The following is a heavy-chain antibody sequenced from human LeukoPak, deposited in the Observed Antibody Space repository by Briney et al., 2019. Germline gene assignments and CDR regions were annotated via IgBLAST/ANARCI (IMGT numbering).Heavy chain of an antibody. CDR2: INPHSGDT. Sequence: GASVKVSCKASGYTFNAFFIHWVRQAPGQGLEWLGWINPHSGDTTYAQNFQGRVTMTRDTSISTIYMEVTSLISDDTAIYYSARAYANYGDYWGQGTLVTVSS. V-gene: IGHV1-2*02. J-gene: IGHJ4*02. D-gene: IGHD3-10*01. CDR1: GYTFNAFF. CDR3: ARAYANYGDY.